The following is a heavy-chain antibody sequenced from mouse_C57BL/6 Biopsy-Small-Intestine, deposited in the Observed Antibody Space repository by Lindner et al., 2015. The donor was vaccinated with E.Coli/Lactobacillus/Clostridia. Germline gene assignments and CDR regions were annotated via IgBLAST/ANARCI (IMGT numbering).Heavy chain of an antibody. Sequence: SVKVSCKASGYSFTSYAVSWVRQAPGQGLEWMGWISPYNGNTNYAQKFQGRVTMTTDTSTSTAYMELRSLKSDDMAVYYCARVLVPLVGTPPGGDYWGQGTLVTVSS. V-gene: IGHV1-66*01. CDR1: GYSFTSYA. CDR3: ARVLVPLVGTPPGGDY. D-gene: IGHD6-1*01. J-gene: IGHJ4*01. CDR2: ISPYNGNT.